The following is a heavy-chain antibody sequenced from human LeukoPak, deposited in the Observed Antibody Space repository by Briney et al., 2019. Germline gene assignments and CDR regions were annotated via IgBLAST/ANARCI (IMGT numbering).Heavy chain of an antibody. CDR2: INSHGSST. J-gene: IGHJ4*02. CDR1: GFTFSSYW. D-gene: IGHD4-11*01. CDR3: ARDYSDYFTYFDY. V-gene: IGHV3-74*01. Sequence: GGSLRLSCAASGFTFSSYWMHWVRQAPGKGLVWVSRINSHGSSTSYADSVKGRFTISRDNAKNTLYLQMNSLRAEDTAVYYCARDYSDYFTYFDYWGQGTLVTVSS.